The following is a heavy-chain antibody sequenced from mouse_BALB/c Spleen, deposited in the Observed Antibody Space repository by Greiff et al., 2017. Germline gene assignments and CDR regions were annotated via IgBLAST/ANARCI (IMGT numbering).Heavy chain of an antibody. V-gene: IGHV1S81*02. CDR1: GYTFTSYW. Sequence: QVQLQQPGAELVKPGASVKLSCKASGYTFTSYWMNWVKQRPGQGLEWIGEINPSNGRTNYNEKFKSKATLTVDKSSSTAYMQLSSLTSEDSAVYYCARSGDDYDGAWFAYWGQGTLVTVSA. CDR3: ARSGDDYDGAWFAY. D-gene: IGHD2-4*01. J-gene: IGHJ3*01. CDR2: INPSNGRT.